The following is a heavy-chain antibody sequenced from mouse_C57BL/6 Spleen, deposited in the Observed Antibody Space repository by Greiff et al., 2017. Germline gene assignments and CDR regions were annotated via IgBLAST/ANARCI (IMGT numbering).Heavy chain of an antibody. V-gene: IGHV1-81*01. CDR1: GYTFTSYG. D-gene: IGHD2-4*01. J-gene: IGHJ4*01. Sequence: QVQLQQSGAELARPGASVKLSCKASGYTFTSYGISWVKQRTGQGLEWIGEIYPRSGNTYYNEKFKGKATLTADKSSSTAYMELRSLTSEDSAVYFCARWGYDYDPWAMDYWGQGTSVTVSS. CDR3: ARWGYDYDPWAMDY. CDR2: IYPRSGNT.